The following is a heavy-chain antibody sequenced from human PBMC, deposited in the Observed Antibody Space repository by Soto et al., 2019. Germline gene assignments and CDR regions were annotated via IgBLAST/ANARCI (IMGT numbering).Heavy chain of an antibody. J-gene: IGHJ4*02. V-gene: IGHV4-4*02. CDR3: ARAYGPIAVADQGFDY. CDR1: GGSISSRNW. Sequence: QVQLQESGPGLVKPSGTLSLTCAVSGGSISSRNWWSWVRQPPGKGLEWIGEIYHSGSTNYNPSLKSRVAISVDKSKNQFSLKLSDVTAADTAVYYCARAYGPIAVADQGFDYWGQGTLVTVSS. D-gene: IGHD6-19*01. CDR2: IYHSGST.